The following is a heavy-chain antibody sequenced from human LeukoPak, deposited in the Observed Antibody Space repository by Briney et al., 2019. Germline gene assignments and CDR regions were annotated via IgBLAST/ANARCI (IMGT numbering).Heavy chain of an antibody. V-gene: IGHV3-74*01. J-gene: IGHJ4*02. D-gene: IGHD5-12*01. Sequence: GGSLRLSCAASGINISRYWMHWVRQAPGKGLVWVSRVSGDGTTTNYADSVKGRFTTSRDNAKNSLYLQMNSLRAGDTAVYYCVRGGYRGFDYEYWGQGALVTVSS. CDR1: GINISRYW. CDR2: VSGDGTTT. CDR3: VRGGYRGFDYEY.